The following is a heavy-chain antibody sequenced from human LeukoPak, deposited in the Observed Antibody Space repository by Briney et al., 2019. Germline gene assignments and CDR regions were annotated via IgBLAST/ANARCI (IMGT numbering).Heavy chain of an antibody. Sequence: SETLSLTCAVYGGSFSGYYWSWIRQPPGKGLEWIGEINHSGSTNYNPSLKSRVTISVDTSKNQFSLKLSSVTAADTAVYYCARAITAMVNFDYWGQGTLVTVSS. J-gene: IGHJ4*02. V-gene: IGHV4-34*01. D-gene: IGHD5-18*01. CDR3: ARAITAMVNFDY. CDR1: GGSFSGYY. CDR2: INHSGST.